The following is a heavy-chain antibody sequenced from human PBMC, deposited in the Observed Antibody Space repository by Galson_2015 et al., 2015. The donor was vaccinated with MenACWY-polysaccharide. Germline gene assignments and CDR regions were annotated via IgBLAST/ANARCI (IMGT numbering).Heavy chain of an antibody. CDR1: GYSFTKYI. D-gene: IGHD2-2*01. CDR3: ARDYAALSVVVLPGFYFDP. V-gene: IGHV1-3*04. CDR2: INTGSDNT. J-gene: IGHJ5*02. Sequence: SVKVSCKASGYSFTKYIMYWLRQAPGQRLEYMGWINTGSDNTKVSQKFQDRVTITGDTSTNTVFLELSSLKSEDTAVYYRARDYAALSVVVLPGFYFDPWGQGTLVIVSS.